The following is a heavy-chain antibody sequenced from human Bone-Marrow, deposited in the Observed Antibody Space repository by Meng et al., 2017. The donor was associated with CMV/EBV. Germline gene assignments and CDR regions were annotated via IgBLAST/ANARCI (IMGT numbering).Heavy chain of an antibody. CDR1: GGTFSSYA. V-gene: IGHV1-69*05. CDR2: IIPIFGTA. J-gene: IGHJ3*02. D-gene: IGHD6-19*01. CDR3: ASLVPLYSSGWYFGAFDI. Sequence: SVKVSCKASGGTFSSYAISWVRQAPGQGLEWMGGIIPIFGTANYAQKFQGRVTITTDESTSTAYMELSSLRSEDTAVYYCASLVPLYSSGWYFGAFDIWGQGTMVTFSS.